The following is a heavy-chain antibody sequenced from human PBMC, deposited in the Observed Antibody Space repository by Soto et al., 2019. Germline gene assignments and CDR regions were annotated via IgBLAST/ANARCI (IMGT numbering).Heavy chain of an antibody. J-gene: IGHJ4*02. CDR2: ISANNGNT. Sequence: QVQLVQSGAEVKKPGASVKVSCKASGYTFTSYGISWVRQAPGQGLEWMEWISANNGNTNYAQKLQGRVTMTTDTSTSTANMELRSLGSDDTAVYYCARDRGSYALDYWGQGTLVTVSS. CDR1: GYTFTSYG. D-gene: IGHD1-26*01. V-gene: IGHV1-18*01. CDR3: ARDRGSYALDY.